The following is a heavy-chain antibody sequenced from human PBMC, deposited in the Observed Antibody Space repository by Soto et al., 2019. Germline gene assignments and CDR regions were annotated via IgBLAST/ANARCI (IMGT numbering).Heavy chain of an antibody. D-gene: IGHD3-3*01. V-gene: IGHV4-39*01. CDR3: ARHNGVAWAFWSGYPDYYYYGMDV. CDR1: GGSISSSSYY. CDR2: IYYSGST. J-gene: IGHJ6*02. Sequence: QLQLQESGPGLVKPSETLSLTCTVSGGSISSSSYYWGWIRQPPGKGLEWIGSIYYSGSTYYNPSLKSRVTISVDTSKNQFSLKLSSVTAADTAVYYCARHNGVAWAFWSGYPDYYYYGMDVWGQGTTVTVSS.